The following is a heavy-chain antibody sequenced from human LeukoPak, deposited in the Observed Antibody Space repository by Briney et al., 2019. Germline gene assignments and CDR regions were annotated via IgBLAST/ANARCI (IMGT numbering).Heavy chain of an antibody. Sequence: KTSETLSLTCAVYGGSFSGYYWSWIRQPPGKGLEWIGEINHSGSTNYNPSLKGRVTISVDTSKNQFSPKLSSVTAADTAVYYCARRYCSSTSCYASQYYYYGMDVWGQGTTVTVSS. V-gene: IGHV4-34*01. CDR2: INHSGST. CDR1: GGSFSGYY. CDR3: ARRYCSSTSCYASQYYYYGMDV. J-gene: IGHJ6*02. D-gene: IGHD2-2*01.